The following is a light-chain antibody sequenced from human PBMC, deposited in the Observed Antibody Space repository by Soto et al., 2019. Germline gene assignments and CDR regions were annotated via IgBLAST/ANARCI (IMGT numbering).Light chain of an antibody. Sequence: QSALTQPASVSGSPGQSITISCTGTSSDDGTYNLVSWHQQHPGKAPKLLIYSNNQRPSGVPDRFSGSKSGTSASLAISGLRSEDEADYYCAAWDDSLSVVVFGGGTKLTVL. V-gene: IGLV1-47*02. CDR3: AAWDDSLSVVV. J-gene: IGLJ2*01. CDR1: SSDDGTYNL. CDR2: SNN.